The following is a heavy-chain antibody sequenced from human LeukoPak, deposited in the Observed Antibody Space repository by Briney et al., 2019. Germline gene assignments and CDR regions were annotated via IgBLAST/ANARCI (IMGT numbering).Heavy chain of an antibody. CDR2: ISGSGGST. CDR1: GFTFSSYA. J-gene: IGHJ3*02. V-gene: IGHV3-23*01. CDR3: AKPPLLWFGESQPSYPTPIDAFDI. Sequence: PGGSLRLSCAASGFTFSSYAMSWVRQAPGKGLEWVSAISGSGGSTYYADSVKGRFTISRDNSKNTLYLQMNSLRAEDTAVYYCAKPPLLWFGESQPSYPTPIDAFDIWGQGTMVTVSS. D-gene: IGHD3-10*01.